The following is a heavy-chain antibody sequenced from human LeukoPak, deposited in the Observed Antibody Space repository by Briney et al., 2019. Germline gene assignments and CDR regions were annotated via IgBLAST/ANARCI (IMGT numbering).Heavy chain of an antibody. D-gene: IGHD6-6*01. J-gene: IGHJ4*02. CDR3: ARVLGADSSSSSFGDDYFDY. CDR1: DYYINNGYY. V-gene: IGHV4-61*01. Sequence: PSETLSLTCRVSDYYINNGYYWSWIRQPPGKGLEWIGYIYYSGSTNYNPSLKSRVTISVDTSKNQFSLKLSSVTAADTAVYYCARVLGADSSSSSFGDDYFDYWGQGTLVTVSS. CDR2: IYYSGST.